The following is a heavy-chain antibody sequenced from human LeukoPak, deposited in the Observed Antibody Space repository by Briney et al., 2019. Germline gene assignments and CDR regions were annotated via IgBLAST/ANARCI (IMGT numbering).Heavy chain of an antibody. CDR1: GFRFSSYG. J-gene: IGHJ4*02. V-gene: IGHV3-21*01. D-gene: IGHD6-13*01. CDR3: ARDWYSSSWYRPFDY. Sequence: GRSLRLSCAASGFRFSSYGMHWVRQAPGKGLEWVSSISSSSSYIYYADSVKGRFTISRDNAKNSLYLQMNSLRAEDTAVYYCARDWYSSSWYRPFDYWGQGTLVTVSS. CDR2: ISSSSSYI.